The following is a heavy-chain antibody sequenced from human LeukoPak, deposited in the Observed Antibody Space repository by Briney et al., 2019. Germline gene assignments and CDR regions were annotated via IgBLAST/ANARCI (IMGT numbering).Heavy chain of an antibody. D-gene: IGHD4-17*01. J-gene: IGHJ4*02. CDR3: ARDSRLYGENDY. V-gene: IGHV4-4*07. CDR1: GGSIRSYD. Sequence: SETLSLTCTVSGGSIRSYDWSWIRQPAGKGLEWIGRVFSSGSTSYNPSLKSRVTMSVDMSKNQFSLRLSSVTAADTAVYYCARDSRLYGENDYWGQGILVTVSA. CDR2: VFSSGST.